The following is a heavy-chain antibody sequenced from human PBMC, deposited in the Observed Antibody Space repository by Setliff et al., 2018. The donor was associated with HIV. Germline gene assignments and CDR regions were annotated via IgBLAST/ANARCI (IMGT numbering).Heavy chain of an antibody. Sequence: ASVKVSCKTSGYTFTGYYIHWVRQAPGQGLEWMGRINPKNGGTNYVQRFRDRVTMTRDPSISTVYMELSSLRSDDTAVYYCARTIPLAGSDMDLWGKGTTVTVSS. D-gene: IGHD6-19*01. V-gene: IGHV1-2*06. CDR3: ARTIPLAGSDMDL. CDR2: INPKNGGT. J-gene: IGHJ6*03. CDR1: GYTFTGYY.